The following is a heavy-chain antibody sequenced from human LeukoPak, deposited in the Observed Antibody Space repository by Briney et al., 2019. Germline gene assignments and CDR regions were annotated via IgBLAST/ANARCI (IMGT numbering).Heavy chain of an antibody. V-gene: IGHV3-23*01. CDR2: ISGSGGST. Sequence: SGGSLRLSCAASGFTFSSYAMSWVRQAPGKGLEWVSAISGSGGSTYYADSVKGRFTISRDNSKNTLYLQMNSLRAEDTAVYYCAKDHYGDYAWYFDLWGRGTPVTVPS. CDR3: AKDHYGDYAWYFDL. D-gene: IGHD4-17*01. CDR1: GFTFSSYA. J-gene: IGHJ2*01.